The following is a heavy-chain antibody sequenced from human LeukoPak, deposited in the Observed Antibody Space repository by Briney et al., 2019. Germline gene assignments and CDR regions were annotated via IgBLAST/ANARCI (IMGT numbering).Heavy chain of an antibody. CDR2: ISSSSSTI. CDR1: GFTFSSYS. J-gene: IGHJ5*02. D-gene: IGHD4-11*01. V-gene: IGHV3-48*04. Sequence: PGGSLRLSCAASGFTFSSYSMNWVRQAPGKGLEWVSYISSSSSTIYYADSVKGRFTISRDNAKNSLYLQMNSLRAEDTAVYYCARDYSNDPRRFDPWGQGTLVTVSS. CDR3: ARDYSNDPRRFDP.